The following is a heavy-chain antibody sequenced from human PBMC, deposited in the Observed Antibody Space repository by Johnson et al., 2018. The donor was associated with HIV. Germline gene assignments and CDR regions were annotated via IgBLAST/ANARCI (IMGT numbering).Heavy chain of an antibody. CDR3: TTGRTYGDGGGGTKHAFDI. Sequence: VQLVESGGGLVTPGGSLRISCSGSGLTLSNAWMTWVRQAPGKGLEWVGRIKSKTEGGTPDYAAPVTGRFTISRDDSKNTLYLQMNSLKTEDTAVYFCTTGRTYGDGGGGTKHAFDIWGQGTMVIVSS. CDR2: IKSKTEGGTP. J-gene: IGHJ3*02. D-gene: IGHD4-17*01. CDR1: GLTLSNAW. V-gene: IGHV3-15*01.